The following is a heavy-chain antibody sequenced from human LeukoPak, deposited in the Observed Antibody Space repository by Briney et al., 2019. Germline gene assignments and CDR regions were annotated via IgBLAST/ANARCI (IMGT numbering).Heavy chain of an antibody. V-gene: IGHV4-61*02. CDR2: IYTSGST. CDR1: GGSISSGSYY. CDR3: AIGYSYGFDY. D-gene: IGHD5-18*01. Sequence: PSETLSLTCTVSGGSISSGSYYWSWIRQPAGKGLEWIGRIYTSGSTNYNPSLKSRVTISIDTSKNQFSLRLTSVSAADTAVYYCAIGYSYGFDYWGQGTLVTVSS. J-gene: IGHJ4*02.